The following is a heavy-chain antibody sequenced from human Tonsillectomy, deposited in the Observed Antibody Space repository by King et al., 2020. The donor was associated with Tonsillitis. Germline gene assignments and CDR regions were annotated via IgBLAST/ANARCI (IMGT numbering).Heavy chain of an antibody. CDR3: VKETSGWYEY. Sequence: VQLVESGGGLVQPGGSLRLSCSASGFTFNSYAMYWVRQAPGKGLEYVSGISSNGGNTDYADSVKDRFIISRDNSKNTLYLQMSSLTAEDTAVYFCVKETSGWYEYWGQGTLVTVSS. V-gene: IGHV3-64D*06. J-gene: IGHJ4*02. CDR1: GFTFNSYA. D-gene: IGHD6-19*01. CDR2: ISSNGGNT.